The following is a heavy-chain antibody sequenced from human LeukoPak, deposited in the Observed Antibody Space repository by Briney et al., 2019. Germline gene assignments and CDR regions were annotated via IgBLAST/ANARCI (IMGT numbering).Heavy chain of an antibody. CDR2: IYPGDSDT. J-gene: IGHJ4*02. CDR1: GYSFTIYW. Sequence: GESLKISCKGSGYSFTIYWIGWVRQMPGKGLEWMGIIYPGDSDTRYSPSFQGQVTISADKSISTAYLQWSSLKASDTAMYYCARLAYCGGDCYSASPDYWGQGTLVTVSS. D-gene: IGHD2-21*02. V-gene: IGHV5-51*01. CDR3: ARLAYCGGDCYSASPDY.